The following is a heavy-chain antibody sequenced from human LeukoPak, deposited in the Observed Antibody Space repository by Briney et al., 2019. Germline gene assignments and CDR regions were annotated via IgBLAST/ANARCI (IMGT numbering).Heavy chain of an antibody. Sequence: SETLSLTCTVSGGSISSYYWSWIRQPAGKGLEWIGRIYASGSTNYNPSHKSRVTMSVHTPKNQFYLKLSSLTPADPAVYYCAGFRSYTYGPLHHWGQDTLVPVSS. CDR2: IYASGST. J-gene: IGHJ1*01. V-gene: IGHV4-4*07. CDR3: AGFRSYTYGPLHH. CDR1: GGSISSYY. D-gene: IGHD5-18*01.